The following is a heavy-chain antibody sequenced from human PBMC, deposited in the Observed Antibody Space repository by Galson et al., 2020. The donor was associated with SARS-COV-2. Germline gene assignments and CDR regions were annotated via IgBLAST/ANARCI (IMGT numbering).Heavy chain of an antibody. CDR3: AKRKEVVWLGELNQGLDV. J-gene: IGHJ6*01. Sequence: GESLKIPCAASGFTFNNYAMHWVRQAPGKGLEWVALISSEGSSKYYADSVKGRFTISRESYKNTLYLQMNSLSAGDTAVYYCAKRKEVVWLGELNQGLDVWGQGTTVSVSP. CDR2: ISSEGSSK. D-gene: IGHD3-10*01. V-gene: IGHV3-30*18. CDR1: GFTFNNYA.